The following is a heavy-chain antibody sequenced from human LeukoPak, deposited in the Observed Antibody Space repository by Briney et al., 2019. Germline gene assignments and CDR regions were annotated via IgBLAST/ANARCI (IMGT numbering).Heavy chain of an antibody. Sequence: SGGSLRLSCEASGFTFSNYWMSWVRQAPGKGLEWVANIKEDGSVKYYVDSVKGRFTISRDNAKNSLYLQMNSLRAEDTAFYYCTSQSYSLFDYWGQGILVTVSS. V-gene: IGHV3-7*03. D-gene: IGHD6-13*01. CDR1: GFTFSNYW. CDR2: IKEDGSVK. CDR3: TSQSYSLFDY. J-gene: IGHJ4*02.